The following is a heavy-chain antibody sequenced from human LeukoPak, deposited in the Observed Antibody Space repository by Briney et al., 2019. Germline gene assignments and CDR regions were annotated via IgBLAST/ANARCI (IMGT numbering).Heavy chain of an antibody. CDR2: IKQEGSEK. CDR3: AREGTDFAYFDY. D-gene: IGHD2/OR15-2a*01. Sequence: PGGSLRLSCAASGFSFRSYWMSWVRQAPGKGLEWVAKIKQEGSEKYYADSVKGRFTISRDNAYNSLYLQMHSLRAEDTAVYYCAREGTDFAYFDYWGQGTLVTVSS. V-gene: IGHV3-7*01. J-gene: IGHJ4*02. CDR1: GFSFRSYW.